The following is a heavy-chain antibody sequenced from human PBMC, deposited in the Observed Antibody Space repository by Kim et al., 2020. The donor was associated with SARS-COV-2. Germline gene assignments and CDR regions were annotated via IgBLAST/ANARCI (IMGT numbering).Heavy chain of an antibody. D-gene: IGHD3-9*01. CDR1: GYTFTSYG. J-gene: IGHJ4*02. CDR3: ASAGRYFDWLHFDY. V-gene: IGHV1-18*01. Sequence: ASVKVSCKASGYTFTSYGISWVRQAPGQGLEWMGWISAYNGNTNYAQKLQGRVTMTTDTSTSTAYMELRSLRSDDTAVYYCASAGRYFDWLHFDYWGQGTLVTVSS. CDR2: ISAYNGNT.